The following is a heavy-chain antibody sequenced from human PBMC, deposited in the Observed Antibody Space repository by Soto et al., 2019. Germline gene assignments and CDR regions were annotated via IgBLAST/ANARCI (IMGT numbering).Heavy chain of an antibody. V-gene: IGHV1-69*06. CDR1: GGTFSSYA. CDR2: IIPIFGTA. CDR3: AREVPYCSSTSCYGPNYYYYYGMDV. D-gene: IGHD2-2*01. Sequence: KVSCKASGGTFSSYAISWVRQAPGQGLEWMGGIIPIFGTANYAQKFQGRVTITADKSTSTAYMELSSLRSEDTAVYYCAREVPYCSSTSCYGPNYYYYYGMDVWGQGTTVTVSS. J-gene: IGHJ6*02.